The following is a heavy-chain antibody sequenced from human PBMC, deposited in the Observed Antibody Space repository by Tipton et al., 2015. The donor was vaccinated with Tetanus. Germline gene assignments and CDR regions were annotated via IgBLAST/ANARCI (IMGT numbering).Heavy chain of an antibody. J-gene: IGHJ6*02. CDR1: GGSISSSSYY. Sequence: TLSLTCTVSGGSISSSSYYWGWIRQPPGKGLEWIGSIYTSGSTNYNPSLKSRVTMSVDTSKNQFSLKLSSVTAADTAVYYCAREGGPSGSYYSYYYGMDVWGQGTTVTVSS. D-gene: IGHD1-26*01. CDR3: AREGGPSGSYYSYYYGMDV. V-gene: IGHV4-39*07. CDR2: IYTSGST.